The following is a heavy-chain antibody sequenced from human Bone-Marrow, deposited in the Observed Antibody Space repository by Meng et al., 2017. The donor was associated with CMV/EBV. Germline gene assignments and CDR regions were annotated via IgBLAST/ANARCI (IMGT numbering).Heavy chain of an antibody. J-gene: IGHJ3*02. CDR1: GFTFDDYG. CDR3: ARDEARIYYDRSNYSPDAFDI. V-gene: IGHV3-11*01. CDR2: ISSSGSII. Sequence: GESLKISCAASGFTFDDYGMSWVRQAPGKGLEWVTYISSSGSIIYYADSVKGRFTISRDNAKNSLYLQMNSLRAEDTAVYYCARDEARIYYDRSNYSPDAFDIWGQGTMVTVSS. D-gene: IGHD3-22*01.